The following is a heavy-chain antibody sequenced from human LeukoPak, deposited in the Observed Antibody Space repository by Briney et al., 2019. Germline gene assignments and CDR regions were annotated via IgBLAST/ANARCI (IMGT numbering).Heavy chain of an antibody. CDR1: GFTFSSYN. D-gene: IGHD2-2*01. J-gene: IGHJ4*02. Sequence: GGSLRLSCAASGFTFSSYNMNWVRQAPGKGLEWVSYISSSSSTIYYADSVKGRFTISRDNAKNSLYLQMNSLRAEDTAVYYCAKDSCSSTSCYRGVDYWGQGTLVTVSS. V-gene: IGHV3-48*01. CDR2: ISSSSSTI. CDR3: AKDSCSSTSCYRGVDY.